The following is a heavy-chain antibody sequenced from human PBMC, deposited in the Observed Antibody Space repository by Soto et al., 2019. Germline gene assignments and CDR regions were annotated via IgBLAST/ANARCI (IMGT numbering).Heavy chain of an antibody. CDR2: INHSGST. CDR3: ARGRTIFGVVISISNDY. Sequence: SETLSLTCAVYGGSFSGYYWSWIRQPPGKGLEWIGEINHSGSTNYNPSLKSRVTISVDTSKNQFSLKLSSVTAADKAVYYCARGRTIFGVVISISNDYWGQGTLVTVSS. D-gene: IGHD3-3*01. J-gene: IGHJ4*02. V-gene: IGHV4-34*01. CDR1: GGSFSGYY.